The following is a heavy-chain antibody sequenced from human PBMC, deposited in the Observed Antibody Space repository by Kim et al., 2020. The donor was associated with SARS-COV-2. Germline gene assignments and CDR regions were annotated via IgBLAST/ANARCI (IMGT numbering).Heavy chain of an antibody. V-gene: IGHV1-46*04. J-gene: IGHJ3*01. CDR2: IDPSGGWT. CDR3: AREVAAASFDAFDV. Sequence: ASVKVSCRASGYTFINYFMHWVRQAPGQGLEWMGTIDPSGGWTTSAQKLQGRVAMTRDTSTSSVYMEVSSLRYEDTAIYYCAREVAAASFDAFDVWGQGTKVTVAS. CDR1: GYTFINYF. D-gene: IGHD2-21*02.